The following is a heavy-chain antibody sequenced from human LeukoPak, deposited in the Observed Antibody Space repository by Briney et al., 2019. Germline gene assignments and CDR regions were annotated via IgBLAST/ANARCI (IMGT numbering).Heavy chain of an antibody. Sequence: GGSLRLSCTVSGFTVSSNYMSWVRQAPGKGLEWVSVIYSGGSTYYADSVKGRFTISRDNSKNTLYLQMNSLRAEDTAVYYCARAIGGEFDYWGQGTLVAVSS. D-gene: IGHD3-16*01. J-gene: IGHJ4*02. CDR1: GFTVSSNY. CDR3: ARAIGGEFDY. CDR2: IYSGGST. V-gene: IGHV3-53*01.